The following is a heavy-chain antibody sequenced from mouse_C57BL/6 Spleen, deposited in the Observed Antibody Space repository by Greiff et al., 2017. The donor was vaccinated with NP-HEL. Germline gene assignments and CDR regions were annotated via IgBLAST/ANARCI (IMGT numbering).Heavy chain of an antibody. Sequence: QVQLQQSGPELVKPGASVKISCKASGYAFSSSWMNWVKQRPGKGLEWIGRIYPGDGDTNYNRKFKGKATLTADKSSSTAYMQLSSLTSEDSAVYFCAFDYCSNCWYFDVGGTGTPVTVSS. J-gene: IGHJ1*03. CDR2: IYPGDGDT. D-gene: IGHD2-5*01. V-gene: IGHV1-82*01. CDR3: AFDYCSNCWYFDV. CDR1: GYAFSSSW.